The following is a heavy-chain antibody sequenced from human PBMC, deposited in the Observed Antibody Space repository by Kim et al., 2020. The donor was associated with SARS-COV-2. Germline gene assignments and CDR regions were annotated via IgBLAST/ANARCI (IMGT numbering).Heavy chain of an antibody. Sequence: SGPTLVNPTQTLTLTCTFSGFSLSTSGMCVSWIRQPPGKALEWLARIDWDDDKYYSTSLKTRLTISKDTSKNQVVRTMTNMDPVDTATYYCARTQYDILTGYQGGMDVWGQGTTVTVSS. V-gene: IGHV2-70*11. CDR2: IDWDDDK. CDR3: ARTQYDILTGYQGGMDV. D-gene: IGHD3-9*01. CDR1: GFSLSTSGMC. J-gene: IGHJ6*02.